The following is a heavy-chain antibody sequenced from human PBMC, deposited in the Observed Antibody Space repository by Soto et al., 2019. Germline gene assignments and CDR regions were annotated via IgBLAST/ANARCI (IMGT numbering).Heavy chain of an antibody. CDR3: ARDLVLRIAGRATNWFDP. V-gene: IGHV1-3*01. D-gene: IGHD6-6*01. CDR1: GYTFTSYA. J-gene: IGHJ5*02. Sequence: GASVKVSCKASGYTFTSYAMHWVRQAPGQRLEWMGWINAGNGNTKYSQKFQGRVTITRDTSASTAYMELSSLRSEDTAVYYCARDLVLRIAGRATNWFDPWGQGTLVTV. CDR2: INAGNGNT.